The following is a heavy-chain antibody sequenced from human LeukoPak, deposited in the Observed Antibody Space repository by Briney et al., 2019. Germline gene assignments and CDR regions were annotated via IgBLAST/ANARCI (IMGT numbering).Heavy chain of an antibody. CDR3: ASVIVYGHYYYYMDV. D-gene: IGHD3-22*01. CDR1: GGSISSYY. J-gene: IGHJ6*03. V-gene: IGHV4-59*01. CDR2: IYYSGST. Sequence: SETLSLTCTVSGGSISSYYWSWIRQPPGKGLEWIGYIYYSGSTNYNPSLKSRVTISVDTSKNQFSLKLSSVTAADTAVYYCASVIVYGHYYYYMDVWGKGTTVAVSS.